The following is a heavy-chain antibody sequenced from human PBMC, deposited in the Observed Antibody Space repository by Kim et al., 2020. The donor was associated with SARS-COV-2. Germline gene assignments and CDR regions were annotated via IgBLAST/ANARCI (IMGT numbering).Heavy chain of an antibody. CDR3: ARGENSGSMPLDY. V-gene: IGHV4-34*01. D-gene: IGHD5-12*01. CDR2: INHSGTT. J-gene: IGHJ4*02. CDR1: GGSFSGYY. Sequence: SETLSLTCAVFGGSFSGYYWNWIRQPPGKGLEWIGEINHSGTTSYNPSVKSRITVSVDTSKNQFSLKLTSVTAADSAVYYCARGENSGSMPLDYWGLGTLVTVSS.